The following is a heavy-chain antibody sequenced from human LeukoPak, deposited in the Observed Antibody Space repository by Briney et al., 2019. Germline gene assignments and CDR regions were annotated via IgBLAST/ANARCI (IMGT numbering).Heavy chain of an antibody. J-gene: IGHJ3*02. CDR3: ARDGDGGTFRGAFDI. CDR2: IYYSGST. Sequence: PSETLSLTCTVSGGSISSSSYYWGWIRQPPGKGLEWIGSIYYSGSTNYNPSLKSRVTISVDTSKNQFSLKLSSVTAADTAVYYCARDGDGGTFRGAFDIWGQGTMVTVSS. D-gene: IGHD3-10*01. V-gene: IGHV4-39*07. CDR1: GGSISSSSYY.